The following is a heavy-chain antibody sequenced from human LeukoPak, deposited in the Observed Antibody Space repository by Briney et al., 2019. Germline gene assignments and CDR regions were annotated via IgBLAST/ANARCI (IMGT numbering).Heavy chain of an antibody. Sequence: PGGSLRLSCAASGFTFSSYSMNWVRQAPGKGLEWVSSISSSSSYIYYADSVKGRFTISRDNAKNSLYLQMNSLRAEDTAVYYCARGMVRGGSRQIDYWGQGTLVTVSS. CDR2: ISSSSSYI. D-gene: IGHD3-10*01. CDR3: ARGMVRGGSRQIDY. J-gene: IGHJ4*02. CDR1: GFTFSSYS. V-gene: IGHV3-21*01.